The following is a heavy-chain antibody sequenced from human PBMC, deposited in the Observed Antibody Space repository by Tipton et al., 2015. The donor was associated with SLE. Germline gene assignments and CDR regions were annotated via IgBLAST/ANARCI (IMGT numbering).Heavy chain of an antibody. CDR1: GGSISSSSYY. D-gene: IGHD3-9*01. Sequence: TLSLTCTVSGGSISSSSYYWGWIRQPPGKGLEWIGSVDNSGHSFYDASLKGRLTTSMDTSRNLFSLELTSVTAADTAVYYCVQVGGSFESWGQGTLVIVSS. J-gene: IGHJ1*01. CDR3: VQVGGSFES. CDR2: VDNSGHS. V-gene: IGHV4-39*07.